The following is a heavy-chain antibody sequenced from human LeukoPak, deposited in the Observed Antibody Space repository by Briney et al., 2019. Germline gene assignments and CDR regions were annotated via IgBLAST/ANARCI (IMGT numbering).Heavy chain of an antibody. CDR1: GFTFSSYW. J-gene: IGHJ4*02. V-gene: IGHV3-7*03. CDR2: IKQDGSEK. CDR3: ARSLPYGTTWYGRSDF. Sequence: GGSLRLSCAASGFTFSSYWMSWVRQAPGKGLEWVANIKQDGSEKYYVDSVKGRFTISRDNAMNSLYLQMNSLRAEDTAIYYCARSLPYGTTWYGRSDFWGQGTPVTVSS. D-gene: IGHD6-13*01.